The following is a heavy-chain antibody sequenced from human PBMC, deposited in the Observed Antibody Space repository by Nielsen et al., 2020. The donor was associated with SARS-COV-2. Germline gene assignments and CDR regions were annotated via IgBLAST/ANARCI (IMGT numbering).Heavy chain of an antibody. D-gene: IGHD2-2*01. Sequence: SETLSLTCTVSGGSISSYYWSWIRQPPGQGLEWIGYIYYSGSTNYNPSLKSRVTISVDTSKNQFSLKLSSVTAADTAVYYCARGGYCSSTSCYLGYYYYYGMDVWGQGTTVTVSS. J-gene: IGHJ6*02. CDR3: ARGGYCSSTSCYLGYYYYYGMDV. CDR1: GGSISSYY. V-gene: IGHV4-59*13. CDR2: IYYSGST.